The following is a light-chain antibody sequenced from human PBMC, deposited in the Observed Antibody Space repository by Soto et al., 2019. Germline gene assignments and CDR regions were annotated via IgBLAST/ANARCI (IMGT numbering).Light chain of an antibody. CDR1: SSDVGSYNL. J-gene: IGLJ3*02. CDR3: CSYVGSSTVV. V-gene: IGLV2-23*02. CDR2: EVS. Sequence: QSALTQPASVSGSPGQSITISCTGTSSDVGSYNLVSWYQQHPDKAPKLMISEVSTRPSGVSNRFSGSKSGNTASLTISGLQAEDEADYYCCSYVGSSTVVFGGGTKLTVL.